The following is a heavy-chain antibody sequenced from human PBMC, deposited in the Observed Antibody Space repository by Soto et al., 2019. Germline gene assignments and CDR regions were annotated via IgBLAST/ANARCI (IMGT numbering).Heavy chain of an antibody. V-gene: IGHV3-74*01. Sequence: LRLSCAASGFNFSNHWMHWVRQRPAEGLVWVSRITSDGKSKAYAESVKGRFAISRDNAKNTLYLQMNGLTAEDTAVYYCARESGDWPLNWFDPWGQGTLVTVSS. CDR1: GFNFSNHW. CDR2: ITSDGKSK. J-gene: IGHJ5*02. CDR3: ARESGDWPLNWFDP. D-gene: IGHD2-21*02.